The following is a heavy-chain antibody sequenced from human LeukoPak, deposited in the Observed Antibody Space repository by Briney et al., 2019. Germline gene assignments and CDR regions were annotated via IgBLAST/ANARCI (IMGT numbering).Heavy chain of an antibody. D-gene: IGHD4-23*01. CDR1: GGSVSSYY. V-gene: IGHV4-59*02. CDR2: IYYSGST. J-gene: IGHJ4*02. CDR3: ARDHYGGNSFFDY. Sequence: SETLSLTCTVSGGSVSSYYWSWIRQPPGKGLEWIGYIYYSGSTNYNPSLKSRVTISVDTSKNQFSLKLSSVTAADTAVYYCARDHYGGNSFFDYWGQGTLVTVSS.